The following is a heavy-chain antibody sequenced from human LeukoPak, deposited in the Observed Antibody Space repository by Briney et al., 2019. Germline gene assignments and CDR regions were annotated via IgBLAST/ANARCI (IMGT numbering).Heavy chain of an antibody. V-gene: IGHV4-59*01. CDR1: GGSFSGYY. D-gene: IGHD2-21*02. CDR3: ARGDDFFDY. J-gene: IGHJ4*02. Sequence: SETLSLTCAVSGGSFSGYYWSWIRQSPGKGLDWIGYVYYSGSTNRNPSLKSRVTLSVDTSKNQFSLRLNSVIAADTAVYYCARGDDFFDYWGQGILVTVSP. CDR2: VYYSGST.